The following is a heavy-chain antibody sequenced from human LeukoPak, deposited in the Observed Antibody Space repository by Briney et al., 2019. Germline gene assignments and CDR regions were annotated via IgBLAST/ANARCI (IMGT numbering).Heavy chain of an antibody. CDR2: IRGSGGST. J-gene: IGHJ4*02. Sequence: GGSLRLSCAASGFTFSSYAMSWVRQAPGKGLEWVSSIRGSGGSTYYADCVKGRFTISRDNSKNTLYLQINSLRAEDTAVYYCAKVPPTMVRGYWGREDYYFDYWGQGTLVTVSS. V-gene: IGHV3-23*01. CDR3: AKVPPTMVRGYWGREDYYFDY. D-gene: IGHD3-10*01. CDR1: GFTFSSYA.